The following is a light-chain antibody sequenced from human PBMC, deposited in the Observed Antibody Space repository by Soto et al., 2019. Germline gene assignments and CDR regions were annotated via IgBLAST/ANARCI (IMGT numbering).Light chain of an antibody. CDR3: QQSYCNILS. Sequence: HMTPKHTYPSASVGARVLITCRESQSISSYLNWYQQKPGKAPKLLIYAASSLQSGVPSRFSGSGSGTDFTLTISRLQPEDFATYCCQQSYCNILSFGGGSKVEVK. CDR2: AAS. V-gene: IGKV1-39*01. CDR1: QSISSY. J-gene: IGKJ4*01.